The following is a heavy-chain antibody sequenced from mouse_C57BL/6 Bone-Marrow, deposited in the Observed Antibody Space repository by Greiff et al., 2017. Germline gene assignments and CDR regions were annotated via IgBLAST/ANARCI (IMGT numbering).Heavy chain of an antibody. V-gene: IGHV5-17*01. Sequence: EVMLVESGGGLVKPGGSLKLSCAASGFTFSDYGMHWVRQAPEKGLEWVAYISSGSSTIYYAATVKGRFTISRDNAKNTLFLQMTSLRSEDTAMYYCARYYDSSFYAMDYWGQGTSVTVSA. CDR1: GFTFSDYG. CDR3: ARYYDSSFYAMDY. CDR2: ISSGSSTI. D-gene: IGHD1-1*01. J-gene: IGHJ4*01.